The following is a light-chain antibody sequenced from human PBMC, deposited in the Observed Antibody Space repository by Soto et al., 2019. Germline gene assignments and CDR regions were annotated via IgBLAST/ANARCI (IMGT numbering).Light chain of an antibody. CDR3: SSYTSSGV. J-gene: IGLJ1*01. CDR1: SSDVGGHNY. V-gene: IGLV2-14*01. Sequence: QSVLAQPASVSGSPGQSIAISCTGTSSDVGGHNYVSWYQQHPGKAPKLMIYEVSNRPSGVSNRFSGSKSGDTASLTISGLQADDEPDYYCSSYTSSGVFXTGTKVTVL. CDR2: EVS.